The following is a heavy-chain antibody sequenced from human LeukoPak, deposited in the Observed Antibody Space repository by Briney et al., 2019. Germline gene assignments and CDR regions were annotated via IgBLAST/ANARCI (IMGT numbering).Heavy chain of an antibody. Sequence: SETLSLTCTVSGGSISSSSYYWGWIRQPPGKGLEWIGSIYYSGSTYYNPSLKSRVTISVDTSKNQFSLKLSSVTAADTAVYYCARGFFSGHQPFDYWGQGTLVTVSS. D-gene: IGHD3-3*01. J-gene: IGHJ4*02. CDR3: ARGFFSGHQPFDY. CDR1: GGSISSSSYY. CDR2: IYYSGST. V-gene: IGHV4-39*07.